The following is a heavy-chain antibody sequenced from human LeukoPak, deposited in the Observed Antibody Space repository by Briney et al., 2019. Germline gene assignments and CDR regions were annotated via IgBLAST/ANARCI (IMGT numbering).Heavy chain of an antibody. J-gene: IGHJ4*02. CDR3: AKSPEMYYDFWSGPLDY. CDR2: ISGSGGSR. V-gene: IGHV3-23*01. CDR1: GFTFSSYA. D-gene: IGHD3-3*01. Sequence: GGSLRLYCAACGFTFSSYAMSWVRQAPGKGLEWVSAISGSGGSRYYADSVKGRFTISRDNSKNTLYLQMNSLRAEDTAVYYCAKSPEMYYDFWSGPLDYWGQGTLVTVSS.